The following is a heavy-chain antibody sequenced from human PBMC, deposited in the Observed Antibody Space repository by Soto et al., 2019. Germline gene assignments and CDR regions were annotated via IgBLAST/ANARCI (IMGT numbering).Heavy chain of an antibody. Sequence: ASVKVSCKASGYTFTSYAMHWVRQAPGQRLEWMGWINAGNGNTKYSQKFQGRVTITRDTSASTAYMELSSLRSEDTAVYYCARGWQLGDEEFDYWGQGPLVTVSS. CDR1: GYTFTSYA. CDR3: ARGWQLGDEEFDY. D-gene: IGHD6-6*01. V-gene: IGHV1-3*01. CDR2: INAGNGNT. J-gene: IGHJ4*02.